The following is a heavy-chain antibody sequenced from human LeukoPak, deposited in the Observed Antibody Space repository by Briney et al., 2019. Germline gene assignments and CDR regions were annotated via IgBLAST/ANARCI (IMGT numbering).Heavy chain of an antibody. CDR1: GGSFSGYY. V-gene: IGHV4-34*01. CDR2: INHSGST. J-gene: IGHJ4*02. D-gene: IGHD2-15*01. Sequence: SETLSLTCAVYGGSFSGYYWSWIRQPPGKGLEWIGEINHSGSTNYNPSLKSRVTISVDTSKNQFSLKLSSVTAADTAVYYCARGGGRGYCSGGSCYFDYWGQGTLVTVSS. CDR3: ARGGGRGYCSGGSCYFDY.